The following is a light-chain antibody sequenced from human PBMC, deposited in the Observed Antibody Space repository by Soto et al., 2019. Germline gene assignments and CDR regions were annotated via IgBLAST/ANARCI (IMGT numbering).Light chain of an antibody. J-gene: IGLJ1*01. CDR1: SSNIGANYD. Sequence: VLSPPPSVSGAPGQRITISCTGSSSNIGANYDVHWYRQVPGTAPKLLMSGDNNRPSGVADRFSGSKSGTSASLAITRLQAEDEADYYCQSYDSSLNRVFGTGTKVTVL. CDR2: GDN. CDR3: QSYDSSLNRV. V-gene: IGLV1-40*01.